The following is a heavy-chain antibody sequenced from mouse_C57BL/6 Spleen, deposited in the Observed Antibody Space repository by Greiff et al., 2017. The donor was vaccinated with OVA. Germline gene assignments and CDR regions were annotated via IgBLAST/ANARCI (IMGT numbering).Heavy chain of an antibody. CDR3: ARGDDGYAWFAY. D-gene: IGHD2-3*01. Sequence: EVKLVESEGGLVQPGSSMKLSCTASGFTFSDYYMAWVRQVPEKGLEWVANINYDGSSTYYLDSLKSRFIISRDNAKNILYLQMSSLKSEDTATYYCARGDDGYAWFAYWGQGTLVTVSA. CDR2: INYDGSST. V-gene: IGHV5-16*01. CDR1: GFTFSDYY. J-gene: IGHJ3*01.